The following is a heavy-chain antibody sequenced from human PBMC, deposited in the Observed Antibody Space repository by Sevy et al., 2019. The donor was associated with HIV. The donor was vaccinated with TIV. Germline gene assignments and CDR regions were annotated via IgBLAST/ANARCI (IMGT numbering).Heavy chain of an antibody. CDR3: ARDPGSGWPFLDFDY. CDR2: ISYDGSNK. V-gene: IGHV3-30-3*01. J-gene: IGHJ4*02. CDR1: GFTFSSYA. Sequence: GGSLRLSCAASGFTFSSYAMHWVRQAPGKGLEWVAVISYDGSNKYYADSVKGRFTISRDNSKNTLYLQMNSMRAEDTAVYYCARDPGSGWPFLDFDYWGQGTLVTVSS. D-gene: IGHD6-19*01.